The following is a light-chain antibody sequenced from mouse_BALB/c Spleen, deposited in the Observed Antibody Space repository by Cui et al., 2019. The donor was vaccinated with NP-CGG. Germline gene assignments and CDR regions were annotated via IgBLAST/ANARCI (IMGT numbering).Light chain of an antibody. CDR3: ALWYSNHWV. CDR2: GTN. V-gene: IGLV1*01. CDR1: TGAVTTNNY. Sequence: AVVTQESGLPASPGETVTLTCRTSTGAVTTNNYANWVQEKPDHLFTGLIGGTNNRAPGVPARFSGSLIGDKAALTITGAQTEDEAIYFCALWYSNHWVFGGGTKLTVL. J-gene: IGLJ1*01.